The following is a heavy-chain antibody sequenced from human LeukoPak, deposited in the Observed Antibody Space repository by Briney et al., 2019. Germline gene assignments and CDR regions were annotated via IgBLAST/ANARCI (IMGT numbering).Heavy chain of an antibody. CDR2: ISADNGNT. Sequence: GASVKVSCKASGHTFTNFEITWVRQAPGQGLGWMGWISADNGNTNYPQKFQGRVTISIYKSTSTAYMDLRGLRSDDSAVYFCAKNRGPTWWHLVDYWGQGTLVTVSS. D-gene: IGHD1-26*01. CDR1: GHTFTNFE. V-gene: IGHV1-18*01. CDR3: AKNRGPTWWHLVDY. J-gene: IGHJ4*02.